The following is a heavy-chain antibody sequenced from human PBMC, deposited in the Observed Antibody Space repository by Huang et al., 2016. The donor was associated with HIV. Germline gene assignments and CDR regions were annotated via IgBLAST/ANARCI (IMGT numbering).Heavy chain of an antibody. CDR2: ISGYDGDT. J-gene: IGHJ4*02. CDR3: ARDFYDSNAYLIDY. V-gene: IGHV1-18*01. CDR1: GYTFTNYG. D-gene: IGHD3-22*01. Sequence: QVQLVQSGAEVKKPGASVKVSCKASGYTFTNYGFSWVRQAPGQGLEWLGWISGYDGDTIYAQKHQGRVTRTTDISTRTAYMELTSLRSDDTAVYYCARDFYDSNAYLIDYWGQGTLVIVSS.